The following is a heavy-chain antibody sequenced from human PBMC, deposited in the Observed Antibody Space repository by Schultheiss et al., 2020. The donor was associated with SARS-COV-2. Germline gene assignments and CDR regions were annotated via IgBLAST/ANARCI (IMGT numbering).Heavy chain of an antibody. CDR2: ISSSGSTI. CDR3: ASIVPAAIGSY. Sequence: GGSLRLSCAASGFTFSSYEMNWVRQAPGKGLEWVSYISSSGSTIYYADSVKGRFTISRDNAKNSLYLQMNSLRAEDTAVYYCASIVPAAIGSYWGQGTLVTVSS. D-gene: IGHD2-2*02. J-gene: IGHJ4*02. V-gene: IGHV3-48*03. CDR1: GFTFSSYE.